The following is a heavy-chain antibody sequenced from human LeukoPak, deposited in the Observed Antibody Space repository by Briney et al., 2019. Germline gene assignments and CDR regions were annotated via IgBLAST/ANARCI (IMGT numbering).Heavy chain of an antibody. CDR3: ARALVLSGSWEPNWYFDL. V-gene: IGHV1-69*05. D-gene: IGHD1-26*01. CDR1: GGTFSSYA. J-gene: IGHJ2*01. CDR2: IIPIFGTA. Sequence: SVKVSCKASGGTFSSYAISWVRQAPGQGLEWMGGIIPIFGTANYAQKFQGRVTITTDESTSTAYMDLSSLRSEDTAVYYCARALVLSGSWEPNWYFDLWGRGTLVNVSS.